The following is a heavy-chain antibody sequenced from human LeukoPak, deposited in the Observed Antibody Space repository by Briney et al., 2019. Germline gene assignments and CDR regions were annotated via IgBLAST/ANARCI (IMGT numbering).Heavy chain of an antibody. V-gene: IGHV3-23*01. CDR3: ARDAAVTGPGWFDP. J-gene: IGHJ5*02. D-gene: IGHD2-21*02. CDR2: ISGTGGST. CDR1: GFTFSSYA. Sequence: GGSLRLSCAASGFTFSSYAMSWVRQAPGKGLEWVSVISGTGGSTYYADSVKGRLTISRDNSKNTLYVQMNNLRAEDTAVYYCARDAAVTGPGWFDPWGQGTLVTVSS.